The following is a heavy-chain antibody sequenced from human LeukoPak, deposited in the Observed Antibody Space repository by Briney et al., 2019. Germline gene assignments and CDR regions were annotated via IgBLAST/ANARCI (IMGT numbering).Heavy chain of an antibody. CDR1: GFTVRSNY. J-gene: IGHJ3*02. CDR2: IYSGGNT. Sequence: GGSLRLSCAASGFTVRSNYMTWVRQAPGKGLDWVSAIYSGGNTYSADSVKGRFTISRDNSKNMLYLQMNGLRAEATALYYWARSESPLDEAFDRCGEGPMITVSA. CDR3: ARSESPLDEAFDR. V-gene: IGHV3-53*01. D-gene: IGHD1-1*01.